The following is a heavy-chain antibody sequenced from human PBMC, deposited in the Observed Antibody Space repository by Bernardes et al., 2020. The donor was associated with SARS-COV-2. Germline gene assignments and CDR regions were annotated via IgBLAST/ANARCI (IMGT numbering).Heavy chain of an antibody. CDR3: ARGYGGNYYYGMDV. Sequence: GGSLRLSCAASGFTLSNYAMHWVRQAPGKGLEWVALISYDGSNKYHADSVKGRFTISRDNSKNTLYLQMNSLRAEDTAVYYCARGYGGNYYYGMDVWGQGTTVTVSS. D-gene: IGHD4-17*01. CDR2: ISYDGSNK. CDR1: GFTLSNYA. V-gene: IGHV3-30-3*01. J-gene: IGHJ6*02.